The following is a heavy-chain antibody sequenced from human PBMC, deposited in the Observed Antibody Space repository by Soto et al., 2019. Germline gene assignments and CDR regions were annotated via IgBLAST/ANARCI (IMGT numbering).Heavy chain of an antibody. CDR2: ISYDGSNK. V-gene: IGHV3-30-3*01. CDR1: GFTFSSYA. D-gene: IGHD2-8*01. J-gene: IGHJ6*02. Sequence: PGGSLRLSCAASGFTFSSYAMHWVRQAPGKGLEWVAVISYDGSNKYYADSVKGRFTISRDNSKNTLYLQMNSLRAEDTAVYYCARDWIGVLMVYAYYYGMGVWGQGTTVTVSS. CDR3: ARDWIGVLMVYAYYYGMGV.